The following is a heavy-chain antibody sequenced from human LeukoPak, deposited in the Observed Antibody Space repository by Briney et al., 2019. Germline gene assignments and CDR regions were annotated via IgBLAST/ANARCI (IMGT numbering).Heavy chain of an antibody. V-gene: IGHV3-9*01. CDR2: ISWNSGSI. Sequence: PGGSLRLSCAASGFTFDDYAMHWVRQAPGKGLEWVSGISWNSGSIGYADSVKGRFTISRDNAKNSLYLQMNSLRAEDTALYYCAKDKYGDYAGRFDYWGQGTLVTVSS. CDR3: AKDKYGDYAGRFDY. D-gene: IGHD4-17*01. CDR1: GFTFDDYA. J-gene: IGHJ4*02.